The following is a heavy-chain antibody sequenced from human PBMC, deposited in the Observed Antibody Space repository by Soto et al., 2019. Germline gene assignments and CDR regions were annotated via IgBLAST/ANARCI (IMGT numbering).Heavy chain of an antibody. Sequence: SETLSLTCSFYCGSLSGYYWSLVRQPPGKGLEWIGEINHSGSTNYNPSLKSRVTISVDTSKNQFSLKLSSVTAADTAVYYCASIGWLRSRGYYYYGMDVWGQGTTVTVSS. J-gene: IGHJ6*02. CDR1: CGSLSGYY. CDR2: INHSGST. D-gene: IGHD5-12*01. CDR3: ASIGWLRSRGYYYYGMDV. V-gene: IGHV4-34*01.